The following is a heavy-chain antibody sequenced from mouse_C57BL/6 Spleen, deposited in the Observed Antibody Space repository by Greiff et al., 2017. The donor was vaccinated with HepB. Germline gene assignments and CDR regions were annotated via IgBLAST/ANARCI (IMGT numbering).Heavy chain of an antibody. D-gene: IGHD2-2*01. CDR1: GYTFTSYW. Sequence: VQLPQSGAALVKPVASVKVSCKASGYTFTSYWMHWVKQRPGQGLEWIGRIHPSDSDTNYNQKFKVNATLTVDKSSSTAYMQLSSLTSEDSAVYYCAIGTMVTTGPVYAYWGQGTLVTVSA. CDR2: IHPSDSDT. CDR3: AIGTMVTTGPVYAY. J-gene: IGHJ3*01. V-gene: IGHV1-74*01.